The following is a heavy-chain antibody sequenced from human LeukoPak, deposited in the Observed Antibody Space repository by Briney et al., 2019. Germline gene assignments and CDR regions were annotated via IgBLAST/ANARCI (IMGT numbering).Heavy chain of an antibody. CDR3: AREGYSSGYFDY. Sequence: ASVKVSCKASGYTFTSYGISWVRQAPGQGLEWMGWISAYNGNTNYAQKLQGRVTMTTDTSMSTAYMELRGLRSDDTAVYYCAREGYSSGYFDYWGQGTLVTVSS. V-gene: IGHV1-18*01. J-gene: IGHJ4*02. CDR2: ISAYNGNT. D-gene: IGHD6-19*01. CDR1: GYTFTSYG.